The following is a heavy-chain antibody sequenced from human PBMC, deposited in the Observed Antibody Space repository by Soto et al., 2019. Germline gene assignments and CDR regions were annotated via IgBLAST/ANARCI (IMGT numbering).Heavy chain of an antibody. V-gene: IGHV4-34*01. CDR3: ARGREYYDRGAFDI. CDR2: INHRGSA. CDR1: GTSFNDYY. D-gene: IGHD3-22*01. J-gene: IGHJ3*02. Sequence: PSETLSLTCAVYGTSFNDYYWTWIRQSPGRGLEWIGEINHRGSANYNPSLKSRVTVSVDTSKNQFSLKLSSVTAADTAVYYCARGREYYDRGAFDIWGQGTMVTVSS.